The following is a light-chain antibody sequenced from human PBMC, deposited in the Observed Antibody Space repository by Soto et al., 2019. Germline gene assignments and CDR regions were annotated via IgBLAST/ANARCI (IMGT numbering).Light chain of an antibody. Sequence: EIVLTQSPATLSLSPGERATLSCRASQSLSSYLAWSQQKPGQAPRLLIYSVSNRATGIPARFSGSGSGTDFTLTISSLEPEDFAVYYCQQLNTLPYTFGQGTKLEIK. CDR3: QQLNTLPYT. J-gene: IGKJ2*01. CDR2: SVS. V-gene: IGKV3-11*01. CDR1: QSLSSY.